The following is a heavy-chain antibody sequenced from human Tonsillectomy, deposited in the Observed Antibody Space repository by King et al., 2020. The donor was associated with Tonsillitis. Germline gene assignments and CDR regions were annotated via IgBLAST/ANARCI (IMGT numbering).Heavy chain of an antibody. CDR1: GFTFSGSA. CDR3: TSAHTAMANFDY. CDR2: IRSKANSYAT. J-gene: IGHJ4*02. V-gene: IGHV3-73*02. Sequence: VQLVESGGGLVQPGGSLKLSCAASGFTFSGSAMHWARQASGKGLEWVGRIRSKANSYATAYAASVKGRFTISRDDSKNTAYLQMNSLKTEDTAVYYCTSAHTAMANFDYWGQGTLVTVSS. D-gene: IGHD5-18*01.